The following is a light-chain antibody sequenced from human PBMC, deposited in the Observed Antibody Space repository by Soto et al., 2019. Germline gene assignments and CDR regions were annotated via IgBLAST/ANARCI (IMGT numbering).Light chain of an antibody. J-gene: IGKJ4*01. CDR3: QQLNSYTLT. V-gene: IGKV1-9*01. CDR2: AAS. Sequence: DIQMTQSPSTLSASVGDRVTITCRASQGISSYLAWYQQKPGKAPKLLIYAASTLQSGVPSRFSGSGSGTDFTLTISSLKNEDCATYYCQQLNSYTLTFGGGTKVDIK. CDR1: QGISSY.